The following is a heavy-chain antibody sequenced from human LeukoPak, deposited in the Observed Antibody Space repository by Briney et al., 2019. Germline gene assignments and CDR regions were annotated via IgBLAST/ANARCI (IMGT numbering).Heavy chain of an antibody. J-gene: IGHJ4*02. V-gene: IGHV3-74*01. Sequence: PGGSLRLSCAASGFTFSSYRMHWVRHAPGKGLVWVSRINSDGSSISYADSVKGRFTISRDNAKNTLYLQMNSLRAEDTAVYYCARDHRYSYGSAPGQTDYWGQGNLVTVSS. CDR1: GFTFSSYR. CDR2: INSDGSSI. D-gene: IGHD5-18*01. CDR3: ARDHRYSYGSAPGQTDY.